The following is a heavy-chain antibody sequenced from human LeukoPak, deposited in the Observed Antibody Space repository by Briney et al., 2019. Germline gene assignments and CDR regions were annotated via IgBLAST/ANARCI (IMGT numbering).Heavy chain of an antibody. CDR3: ARDNAYYYYMDV. CDR1: GFTFSSYS. Sequence: GGSLRLSCAASGFTFSSYSMNWVRQAPGKGLEWVSYISSSSSTIYYADSVKGRFTISRDNAKNSLYLQMNSLRAEDTAVYYCARDNAYYYYMDVWGIGTTVTVSS. V-gene: IGHV3-48*04. J-gene: IGHJ6*03. CDR2: ISSSSSTI. D-gene: IGHD2-8*01.